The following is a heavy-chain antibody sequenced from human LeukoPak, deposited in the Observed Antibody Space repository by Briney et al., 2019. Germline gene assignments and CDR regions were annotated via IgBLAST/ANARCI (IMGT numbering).Heavy chain of an antibody. CDR1: GFTFSNYN. J-gene: IGHJ4*02. CDR2: ITSTSSYI. Sequence: GGSLRLSCAASGFTFSNYNMNWVRQAPGKGLEWVSSITSTSSYIYYADSLKGRFTISRGNAKNSLYLQINSLRAEDTAVYYCTRDTPGIAASVSGGWGQGTLVTVSS. D-gene: IGHD6-13*01. V-gene: IGHV3-21*01. CDR3: TRDTPGIAASVSGG.